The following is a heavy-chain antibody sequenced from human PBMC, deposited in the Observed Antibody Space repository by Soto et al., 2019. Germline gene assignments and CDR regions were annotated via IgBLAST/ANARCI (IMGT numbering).Heavy chain of an antibody. D-gene: IGHD4-17*01. CDR1: GFTFRSYW. Sequence: EVQLVESGGGLVQPGGSLRLSCAASGFTFRSYWMHWVRQAPGKGLVWVSRINSDGSSTSYADSVKGRFTISRDNAKNTLYLQMNSLRAEGTAVDYCAREMTRVKKLGAFDLWGQGTMVTVSS. CDR2: INSDGSST. V-gene: IGHV3-74*01. CDR3: AREMTRVKKLGAFDL. J-gene: IGHJ3*01.